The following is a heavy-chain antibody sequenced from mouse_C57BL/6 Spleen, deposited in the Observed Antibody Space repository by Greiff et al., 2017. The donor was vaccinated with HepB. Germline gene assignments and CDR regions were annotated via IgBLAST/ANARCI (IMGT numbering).Heavy chain of an antibody. V-gene: IGHV5-4*01. J-gene: IGHJ3*01. CDR3: ARDDGYYRFAY. CDR1: GFTFSSYA. CDR2: ISDGGSYT. D-gene: IGHD2-3*01. Sequence: EVQLMESGGGLVKPGGSLKLSCAASGFTFSSYAMSWVRQTPEKRLEWVATISDGGSYTYYPDNVKGRFTISRDNAKNNLYLQMSHLKSEDTAMYYCARDDGYYRFAYWGQGTLVTVSA.